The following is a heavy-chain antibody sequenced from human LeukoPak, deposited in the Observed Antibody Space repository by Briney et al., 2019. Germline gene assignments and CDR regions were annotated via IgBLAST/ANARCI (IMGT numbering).Heavy chain of an antibody. J-gene: IGHJ3*02. CDR2: ISSSSSTI. D-gene: IGHD3-10*01. CDR1: GFTFSSYS. V-gene: IGHV3-48*01. Sequence: SGGSLRLSCAASGFTFSSYSMNWVRQAPGKGLEWVSYISSSSSTIYYADSVKGRFTISRDNAKNTLYLQMNSLRAEETSVYYCARDDSDLWFGGLFRAHDAFDIGGQGTMVTVS. CDR3: ARDDSDLWFGGLFRAHDAFDI.